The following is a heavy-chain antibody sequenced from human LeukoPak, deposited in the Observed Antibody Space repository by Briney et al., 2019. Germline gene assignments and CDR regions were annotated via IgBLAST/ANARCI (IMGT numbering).Heavy chain of an antibody. J-gene: IGHJ4*02. V-gene: IGHV3-7*01. CDR2: IKQDGSEG. D-gene: IGHD1-1*01. Sequence: GGSLRLSCAASGFTFSSYSMNWVRQAPGKGLEWVANIKQDGSEGYYLDSVKGRFTISRDNAKNSLYLQMNSLRAEDTAVYYCAIGIQLPDWGQGTLVTVSS. CDR1: GFTFSSYS. CDR3: AIGIQLPD.